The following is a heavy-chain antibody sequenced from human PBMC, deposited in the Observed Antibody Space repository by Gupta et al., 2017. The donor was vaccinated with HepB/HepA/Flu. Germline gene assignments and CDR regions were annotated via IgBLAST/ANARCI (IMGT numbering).Heavy chain of an antibody. CDR3: ARRNDYGSSYFDY. J-gene: IGHJ4*02. CDR2: IKQDGTET. V-gene: IGHV3-7*01. Sequence: EVQLVESGGGLVQPGGSLRLSCAASGFTFSNYLMSWVRQAPGKGLQWVARIKQDGTETYFVDSLKGRFTISRDNAENSLYLQMDSLRDDDTAMYYCARRNDYGSSYFDYWGQGTLVTVS. CDR1: GFTFSNYL. D-gene: IGHD4-17*01.